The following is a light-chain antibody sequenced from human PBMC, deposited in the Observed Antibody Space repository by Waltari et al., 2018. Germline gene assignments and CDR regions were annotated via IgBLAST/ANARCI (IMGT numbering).Light chain of an antibody. CDR1: TSDVGFYNY. CDR2: DVF. J-gene: IGLJ3*02. CDR3: NSYTGSSSWV. Sequence: QSALTQPASVSGSPGQSITIPCTGTTSDVGFYNYGSCYQQHPGKAPQLIIYDVFERPAGVSNRVSGSKSGNTASLTISGLLAEDEADYYCNSYTGSSSWVFGGGTKLTVL. V-gene: IGLV2-14*03.